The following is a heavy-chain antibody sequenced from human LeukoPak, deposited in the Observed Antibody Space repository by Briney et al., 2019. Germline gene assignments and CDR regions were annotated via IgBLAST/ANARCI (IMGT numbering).Heavy chain of an antibody. Sequence: ASVKVSCKASGYTFTGYYMHWVRQAPGQGLEWMGWINPNSGGTNYAQKFQGRVTMTRDTSISTAYMELSRLRSDDTAVYYCTRQTIAAAEVSGYWGQGTLVTVSS. CDR2: INPNSGGT. D-gene: IGHD6-13*01. CDR3: TRQTIAAAEVSGY. CDR1: GYTFTGYY. J-gene: IGHJ4*02. V-gene: IGHV1-2*02.